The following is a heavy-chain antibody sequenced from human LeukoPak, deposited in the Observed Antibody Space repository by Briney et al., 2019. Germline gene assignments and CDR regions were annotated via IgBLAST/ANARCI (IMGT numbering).Heavy chain of an antibody. J-gene: IGHJ4*02. Sequence: ASVKVSCKASGGTFSSYAISWVRQAPGQGLEWMGRIIPIFGIANYAQKFQGRVTITADKSTSTAYMELSSLRSEDTAVYYCGGSGGSSLGYAADYWGQGTLVTVSS. V-gene: IGHV1-69*04. CDR3: GGSGGSSLGYAADY. CDR2: IIPIFGIA. D-gene: IGHD2-15*01. CDR1: GGTFSSYA.